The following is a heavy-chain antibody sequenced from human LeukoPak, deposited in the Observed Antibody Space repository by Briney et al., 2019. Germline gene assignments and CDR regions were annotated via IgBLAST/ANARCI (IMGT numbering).Heavy chain of an antibody. CDR2: IYDSGST. CDR1: GGSITSYF. J-gene: IGHJ5*02. V-gene: IGHV4-59*08. CDR3: ARGKRLRSRDWFDP. D-gene: IGHD3-3*01. Sequence: PSETLSLTCTVSGGSITSYFWTWIRQPPGRGLEWIGYIYDSGSTNYNPSLKSRVSMSVDTSKNQFSLKLSSVTAADTAVYYCARGKRLRSRDWFDPWGQGTLVTVSS.